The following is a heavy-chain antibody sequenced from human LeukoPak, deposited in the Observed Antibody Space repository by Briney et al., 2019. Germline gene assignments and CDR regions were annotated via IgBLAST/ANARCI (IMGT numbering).Heavy chain of an antibody. V-gene: IGHV4-34*01. J-gene: IGHJ4*02. D-gene: IGHD3-10*01. CDR2: INHSGST. Sequence: SETLSLTCAVYGGSFSGYYWSWIRQPPGKGLEWIGEINHSGSTNCNPSLKSRVTISVDTSKNQFSLKLSSVTAADTAVYYCARRAYYYGSGSYRRYFDYWGQGTLVTVSS. CDR3: ARRAYYYGSGSYRRYFDY. CDR1: GGSFSGYY.